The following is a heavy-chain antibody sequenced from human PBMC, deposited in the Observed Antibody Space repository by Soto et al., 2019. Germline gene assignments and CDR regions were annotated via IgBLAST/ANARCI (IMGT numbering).Heavy chain of an antibody. D-gene: IGHD3-22*01. V-gene: IGHV4-59*01. J-gene: IGHJ3*02. CDR3: ARDLYYYDSSGYGVRAFDI. Sequence: SETLSLTCTVSGGSISSYYWSWIRQPPGKGLEWIGYIYYSGSTNYNPSLKSRVTISVDTSKNQFSLKLSSVTAADTAVYYCARDLYYYDSSGYGVRAFDIWGQGTMVTVSS. CDR2: IYYSGST. CDR1: GGSISSYY.